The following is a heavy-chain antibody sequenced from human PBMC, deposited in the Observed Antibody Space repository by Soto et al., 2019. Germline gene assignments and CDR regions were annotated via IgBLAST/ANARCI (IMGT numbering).Heavy chain of an antibody. CDR3: ARRATFTHDFDY. CDR1: GFTFSSYA. J-gene: IGHJ4*02. CDR2: ISYDGSNK. D-gene: IGHD1-26*01. Sequence: QVQLVESGGGVVQPGRSLRLSCAASGFTFSSYAMHWVRQAPGKGLEWVAVISYDGSNKYYADSVKGRFTISRDNSKNTLYLQMNSLRAEDTAVYYCARRATFTHDFDYWGQGTLVTVSS. V-gene: IGHV3-30-3*01.